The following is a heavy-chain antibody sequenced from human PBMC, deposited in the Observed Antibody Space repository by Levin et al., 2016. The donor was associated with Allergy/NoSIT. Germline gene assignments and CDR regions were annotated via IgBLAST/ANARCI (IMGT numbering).Heavy chain of an antibody. CDR3: ACKGGNSVSYYYYYGMDV. V-gene: IGHV1-69*17. CDR2: IIPIFGIA. Sequence: WVRQAPGQGLEWMGGIIPIFGIANYAQKFQGRVTITADKSTSTAYMELSSLRSEDTAVYYCACKGGNSVSYYYYYGMDVWGQGTTVTVSS. D-gene: IGHD4-23*01. J-gene: IGHJ6*02.